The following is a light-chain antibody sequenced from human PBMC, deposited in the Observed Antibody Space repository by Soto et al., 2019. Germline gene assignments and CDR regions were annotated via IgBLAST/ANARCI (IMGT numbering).Light chain of an antibody. CDR3: QQRSNWPPLT. J-gene: IGKJ4*01. Sequence: EIVFTQSPATLSLSPGEIATLSCRASQSVSSYLAWYQQKPGQAPRLLIYDASNRATGIPARFSGSGSGTDFTLTISSLEPEDFAVYYCQQRSNWPPLTFGGGTKVEIK. CDR1: QSVSSY. V-gene: IGKV3-11*01. CDR2: DAS.